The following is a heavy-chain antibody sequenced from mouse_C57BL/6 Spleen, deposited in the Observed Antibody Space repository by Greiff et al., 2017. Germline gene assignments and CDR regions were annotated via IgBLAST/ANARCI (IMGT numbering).Heavy chain of an antibody. Sequence: QVQLQQPGAELVKPGASVKMSCTASGYTFTSYWITWVKQRPGQGLEWIGDIYPGSGSTNYNEKFKSKATLTVDTSSSTAYMQLSSLTSEDSAVYYCARWVYYYGSSYEENYFDYWGQGTTLTVSS. V-gene: IGHV1-55*01. D-gene: IGHD1-1*01. J-gene: IGHJ2*01. CDR3: ARWVYYYGSSYEENYFDY. CDR1: GYTFTSYW. CDR2: IYPGSGST.